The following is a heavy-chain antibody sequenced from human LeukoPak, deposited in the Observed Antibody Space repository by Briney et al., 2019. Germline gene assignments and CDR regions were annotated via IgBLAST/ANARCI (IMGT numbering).Heavy chain of an antibody. CDR3: AGGWYDYFDY. V-gene: IGHV3-48*03. CDR1: GFTFSGYE. CDR2: ISSSGSTI. Sequence: GGSLRLSCVASGFTFSGYEMNWVRQAPGKGLEWVPYISSSGSTIYYADSVKGRFTISRDNAKNTLYLQMNSLRAEDTAVYYCAGGWYDYFDYWGQGTLVTVSS. D-gene: IGHD6-19*01. J-gene: IGHJ4*02.